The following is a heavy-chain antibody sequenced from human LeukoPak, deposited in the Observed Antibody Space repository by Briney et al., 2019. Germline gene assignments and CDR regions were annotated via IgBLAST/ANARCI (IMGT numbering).Heavy chain of an antibody. J-gene: IGHJ3*01. CDR2: IYSGGST. V-gene: IGHV3-66*01. Sequence: GGSLRLSCAASGFTVSSNYMSWVRQAPGKGLEWVSVIYSGGSTYYADSVKGRFTISRDNSKNTLYLQMNSLRAEDTALYYCAKDLVVSNYGGSAFDVWGQGTMVIVSS. CDR3: AKDLVVSNYGGSAFDV. D-gene: IGHD4-23*01. CDR1: GFTVSSNY.